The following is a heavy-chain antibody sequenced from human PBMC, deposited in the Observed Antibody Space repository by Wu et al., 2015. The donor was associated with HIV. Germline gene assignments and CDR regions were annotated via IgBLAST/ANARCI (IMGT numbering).Heavy chain of an antibody. D-gene: IGHD3-22*01. CDR2: ISGYNGNT. V-gene: IGHV1-18*01. CDR1: GYSFTGQY. CDR3: ARDWPYDSSAYYPFDY. Sequence: QVQLVQSGAEVKKPGASVKVSCKASGYSFTGQYMHWVRQAPGQGPEWMGWISGYNGNTKFAQNLQGRVTMTTDTSTSTAYIELRSLTSDDTAIYYCARDWPYDSSAYYPFDYWGQGTLVTVSS. J-gene: IGHJ4*02.